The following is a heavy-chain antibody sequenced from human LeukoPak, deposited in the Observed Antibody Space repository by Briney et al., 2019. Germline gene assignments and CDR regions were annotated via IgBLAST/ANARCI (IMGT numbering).Heavy chain of an antibody. CDR1: GGSISSSSYY. V-gene: IGHV4-39*01. D-gene: IGHD6-6*01. J-gene: IGHJ4*02. Sequence: PSETLSLTCTVSGGSISSSSYYWGWIRQPPGKGLEWIGSIYYSGSTYYNPSLKSRVTISVDTSKNQFSLKLSSVTAADTAVYYCARHVSPYSSSSEGIDYWGQGTLVTVSS. CDR2: IYYSGST. CDR3: ARHVSPYSSSSEGIDY.